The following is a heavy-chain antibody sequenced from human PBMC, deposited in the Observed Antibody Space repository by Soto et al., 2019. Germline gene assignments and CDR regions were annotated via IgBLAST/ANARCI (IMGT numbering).Heavy chain of an antibody. CDR2: ISYDGSNK. CDR1: GFTFSSYA. J-gene: IGHJ6*02. V-gene: IGHV3-30-3*01. D-gene: IGHD3-3*01. Sequence: PGGSLRLSCAASGFTFSSYAMHWVRQAPGKGLEWVAVISYDGSNKYYADSVKGRFTISRDNSKNTLYLQVNRLRAEDPAVYYCARDLVLITIFGFDYYYYGMDVWGQGTTVTVSS. CDR3: ARDLVLITIFGFDYYYYGMDV.